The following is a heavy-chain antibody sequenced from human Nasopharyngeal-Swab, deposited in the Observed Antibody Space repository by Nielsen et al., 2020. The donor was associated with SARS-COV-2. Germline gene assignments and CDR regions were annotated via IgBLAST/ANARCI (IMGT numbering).Heavy chain of an antibody. J-gene: IGHJ6*02. V-gene: IGHV3-9*01. Sequence: VRQAPGKGREWVSGISWNSGSIGYADSVKGRFTISRDNAKNSLYLQMNSLRAEDTALYYCAKVVAAHYYYYGMDVWGQGTTVTVSS. CDR3: AKVVAAHYYYYGMDV. CDR2: ISWNSGSI. D-gene: IGHD2-15*01.